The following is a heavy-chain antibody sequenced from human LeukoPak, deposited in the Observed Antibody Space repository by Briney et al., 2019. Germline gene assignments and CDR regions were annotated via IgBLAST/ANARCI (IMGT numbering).Heavy chain of an antibody. D-gene: IGHD4-17*01. Sequence: PGGSLRLSCAASGFTFSSYWMSWIRQPAGKGLEWIGRIYTSGSTNYNPSLKSRVTMSVDTSKNQFSLKLSSVTAAETAVYYCARDPHDYGEFDYWGQGTLVTVSS. CDR3: ARDPHDYGEFDY. CDR2: IYTSGST. CDR1: GFTFSSYW. V-gene: IGHV4-4*07. J-gene: IGHJ4*02.